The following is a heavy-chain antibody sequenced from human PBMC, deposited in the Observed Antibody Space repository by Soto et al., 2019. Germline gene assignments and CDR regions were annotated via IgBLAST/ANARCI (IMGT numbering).Heavy chain of an antibody. CDR1: GFAFSSYT. V-gene: IGHV3-21*06. CDR2: MSSVSMSI. CDR3: ARDGNSDILTGYITE. Sequence: GGSLRFSCTASGFAFSSYTMNWVRQAPGKGLEWISSMSSVSMSIYCADSVKGRFTISRDNAENSLFLQMNSLRAEDTAVYYCARDGNSDILTGYITEWGQGTLVTVSS. J-gene: IGHJ4*02. D-gene: IGHD3-9*01.